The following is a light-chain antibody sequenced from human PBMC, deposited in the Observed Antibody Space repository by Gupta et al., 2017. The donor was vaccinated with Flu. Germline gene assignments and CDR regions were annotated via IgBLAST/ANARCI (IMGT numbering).Light chain of an antibody. CDR3: SSYAGTNVVI. Sequence: QSALTQPPSASGSPGQSVTISCTGTSNDIGVYDYVSWYIQHPGKVPKLIIYEVNKRPSGVPARFSGSKSGNTASLTVSGLQPEDEADYYCSSYAGTNVVIFGGGTKLTVL. V-gene: IGLV2-8*01. CDR2: EVN. J-gene: IGLJ2*01. CDR1: SNDIGVYDY.